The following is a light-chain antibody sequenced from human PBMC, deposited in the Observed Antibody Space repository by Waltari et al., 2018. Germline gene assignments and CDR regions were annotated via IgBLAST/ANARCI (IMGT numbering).Light chain of an antibody. CDR3: SSYAGNDLVI. CDR1: NSDVGSYNY. V-gene: IGLV2-14*01. Sequence: QSALTQPASVSGSPGQSITISCTGTNSDVGSYNYVSCYQQHPGKPPNPMIYGVTNRPSGLSNRFSGSKSGNTASLTITELQAEDEADYYCSSYAGNDLVIFGGGTKLTVL. CDR2: GVT. J-gene: IGLJ2*01.